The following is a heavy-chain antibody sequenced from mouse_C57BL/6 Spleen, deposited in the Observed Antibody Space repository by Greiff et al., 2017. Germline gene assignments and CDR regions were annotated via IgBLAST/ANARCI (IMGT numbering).Heavy chain of an antibody. Sequence: QVQLQQPGAELVKPGASVKMSCKASGYTFTSYWITWVKQRPGQGLEWIGDIYPGSGSTNYNEKFKSKATLTVDTSSSTAYMQLSSLTSEDSAVYYCARSVGYYYGSSYYFDYWGQGTTLTVSS. CDR2: IYPGSGST. CDR3: ARSVGYYYGSSYYFDY. V-gene: IGHV1-55*01. CDR1: GYTFTSYW. J-gene: IGHJ2*01. D-gene: IGHD1-1*01.